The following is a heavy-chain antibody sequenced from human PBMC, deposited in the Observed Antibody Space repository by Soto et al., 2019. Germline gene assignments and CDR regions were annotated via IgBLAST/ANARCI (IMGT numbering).Heavy chain of an antibody. D-gene: IGHD2-15*01. CDR2: INSDGSST. J-gene: IGHJ4*02. V-gene: IGHV3-74*01. CDR3: VRTSLVVAAATREDY. Sequence: EVQLVESGGGLVQPGGSLRLSCAASGFTFSSYWMHWVRQAPGKGLVWVSRINSDGSSTSYADSVKGRFTISRDNAKNTLYLQVHSLRAEDTAVYYCVRTSLVVAAATREDYWGQGTLVTVSS. CDR1: GFTFSSYW.